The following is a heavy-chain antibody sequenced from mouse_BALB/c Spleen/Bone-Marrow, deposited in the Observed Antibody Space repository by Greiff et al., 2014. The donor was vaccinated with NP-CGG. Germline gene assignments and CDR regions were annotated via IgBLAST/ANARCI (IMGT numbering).Heavy chain of an antibody. CDR1: GYTFTDYW. CDR2: IDTSDSYT. Sequence: QVQLKQSGAELVMPGASVKMSCKASGYTFTDYWMHWVKQRPGQGLEWIGAIDTSDSYTTYNQNFKDKATLTVDKSSSTAYMQFSSLTSEDSAVYYCARRYGHYWYFDVWGAGTTVTVSS. J-gene: IGHJ1*01. D-gene: IGHD2-10*02. V-gene: IGHV1-69*01. CDR3: ARRYGHYWYFDV.